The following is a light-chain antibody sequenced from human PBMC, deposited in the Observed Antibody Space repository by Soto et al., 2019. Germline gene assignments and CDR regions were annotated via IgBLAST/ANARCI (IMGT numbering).Light chain of an antibody. CDR3: HQYGYSPFT. CDR1: QRVTSRY. CDR2: GPS. J-gene: IGKJ2*01. V-gene: IGKV3-20*01. Sequence: EIVLTQSPGTLSLSPGERATLSCRASQRVTSRYLAWYQQKPGRGPRLLIYGPSSRATGIPDKFSGSGSGTDFTLTIDRLEPEDSAVYYCHQYGYSPFTFGQGTKVDIX.